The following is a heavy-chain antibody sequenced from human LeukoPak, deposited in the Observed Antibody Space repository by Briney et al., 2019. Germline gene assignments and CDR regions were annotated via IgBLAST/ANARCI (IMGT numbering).Heavy chain of an antibody. Sequence: GASLRLSCAASGFTFSNYAMSWVRQAPGKGLEWVSAITGSGGSTYYANSVKGRFTISRDNSKNTLYLQMNSLRAEDTAIYSCAKWGDYDVFTGYYDADYWGQGTLGTVSA. CDR3: AKWGDYDVFTGYYDADY. J-gene: IGHJ4*02. CDR1: GFTFSNYA. D-gene: IGHD3-9*01. V-gene: IGHV3-23*01. CDR2: ITGSGGST.